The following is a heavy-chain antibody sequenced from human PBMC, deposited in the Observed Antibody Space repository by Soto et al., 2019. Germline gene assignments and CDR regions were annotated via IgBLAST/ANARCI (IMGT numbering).Heavy chain of an antibody. V-gene: IGHV3-43*01. CDR3: AKGTCGGDCFTLDY. J-gene: IGHJ4*02. CDR2: ISWDGGST. D-gene: IGHD2-21*02. Sequence: PGGSLRLSCATSGLTFDDYTMHWVRQAPGKGLEWVSLISWDGGSTYYADSVKGRFTISRDNSKNSLYLQMNSLRTEDTALYYCAKGTCGGDCFTLDYWGQGTLVTVSS. CDR1: GLTFDDYT.